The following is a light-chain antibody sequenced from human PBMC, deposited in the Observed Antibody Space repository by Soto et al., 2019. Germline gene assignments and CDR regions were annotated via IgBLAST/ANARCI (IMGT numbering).Light chain of an antibody. Sequence: IQKTQSPATLAASGGDRVTINCRASQSISSWLAWYQQKPGKAPKLLIYKTSNLESGVPSRFSGSGSATEFNLTISSLHADDFATYHCQHSNSYSWTFAQGTKVDIK. J-gene: IGKJ1*01. CDR1: QSISSW. V-gene: IGKV1-5*03. CDR3: QHSNSYSWT. CDR2: KTS.